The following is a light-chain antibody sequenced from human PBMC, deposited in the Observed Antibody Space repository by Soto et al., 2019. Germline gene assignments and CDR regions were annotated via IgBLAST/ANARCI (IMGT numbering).Light chain of an antibody. J-gene: IGLJ2*01. V-gene: IGLV1-51*01. CDR3: GTWDSSLSAVV. Sequence: QTVVTQPPSVSAAPGQKVTISCSGSSSNIGNNYVSWYQQLPGTAPKLLIYGSNKRPSGIPDRFSGSKSGTSATLGITGLQTGDEADYYCGTWDSSLSAVVFGGGTKLTVL. CDR1: SSNIGNNY. CDR2: GSN.